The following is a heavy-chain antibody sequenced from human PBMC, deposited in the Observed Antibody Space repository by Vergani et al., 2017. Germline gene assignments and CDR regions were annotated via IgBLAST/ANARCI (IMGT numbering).Heavy chain of an antibody. CDR2: IYYSGST. CDR1: GGSISSYY. Sequence: QVQLQESGPGLVKPSETLSLTCTVSGGSISSYYWSWIRQPPGKGLEWIGYIYYSGSTNYNPSLKSRVTISVDTSKNQFSLKLSSVTAADTAVYYCARVGSDVVVIDYWGQGTLVTVSS. J-gene: IGHJ4*02. D-gene: IGHD2-21*01. CDR3: ARVGSDVVVIDY. V-gene: IGHV4-59*12.